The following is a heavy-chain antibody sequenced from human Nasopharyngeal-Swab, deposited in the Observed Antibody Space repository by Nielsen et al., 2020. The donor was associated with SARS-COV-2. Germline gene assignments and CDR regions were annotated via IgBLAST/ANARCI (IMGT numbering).Heavy chain of an antibody. J-gene: IGHJ6*02. Sequence: ASVKVSCKASGYTFTGYYMHWVRQATGQGLEWMGRINPNSGGTNYAQKFQGRVTMTRDTSISTAYMELSRLRSDDTAVYYCARDPTSVAGTGDYYYGMAVWGQGTTVTVSS. CDR2: INPNSGGT. CDR3: ARDPTSVAGTGDYYYGMAV. D-gene: IGHD6-19*01. V-gene: IGHV1-2*06. CDR1: GYTFTGYY.